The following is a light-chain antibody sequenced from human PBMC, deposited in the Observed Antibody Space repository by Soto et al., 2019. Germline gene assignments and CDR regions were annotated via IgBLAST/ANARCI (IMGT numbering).Light chain of an antibody. CDR2: GVS. CDR3: CSYAGRYTYV. V-gene: IGLV2-11*01. CDR1: SSDVGGYNY. Sequence: QSVLTQPRSVSGSPGRSVTISCTGASSDVGGYNYVSWYQQHPGKAPKLMIYGVSKRPSGVPDRFSGSKSGNTASLTISGLQTEDEADYYCCSYAGRYTYVFGTGTKVTVL. J-gene: IGLJ1*01.